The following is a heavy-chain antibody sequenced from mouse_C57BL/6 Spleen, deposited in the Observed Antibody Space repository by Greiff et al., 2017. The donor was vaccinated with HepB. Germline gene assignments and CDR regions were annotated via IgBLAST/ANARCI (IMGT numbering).Heavy chain of an antibody. CDR3: ARLWSSYSYFDY. Sequence: VQLQQSGAELVKPGASVKLSCKASGYTFTSYWMQWVKQRPGQGLEWIGEIDPSDSYTNYNQKFKGKATLTVDTSSSTAYMQLSSLTSEDSAVYYCARLWSSYSYFDYWGQGTTLTVSS. D-gene: IGHD1-1*01. CDR1: GYTFTSYW. V-gene: IGHV1-50*01. J-gene: IGHJ2*01. CDR2: IDPSDSYT.